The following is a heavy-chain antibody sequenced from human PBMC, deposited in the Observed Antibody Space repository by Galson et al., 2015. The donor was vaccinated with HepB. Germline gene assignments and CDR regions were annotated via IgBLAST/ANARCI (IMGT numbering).Heavy chain of an antibody. CDR3: ARVLGGYSYGYFDY. CDR2: INAGNGDT. J-gene: IGHJ4*02. CDR1: GYTFTSYA. Sequence: SVKVSCKASGYTFTSYAMHWVRQAPGQRLEWMGWINAGNGDTKYSQKFQGRVTITRDTSASTAYMELSSLRSEDTAVYYCARVLGGYSYGYFDYWGQGTLVTVSS. D-gene: IGHD5-18*01. V-gene: IGHV1-3*01.